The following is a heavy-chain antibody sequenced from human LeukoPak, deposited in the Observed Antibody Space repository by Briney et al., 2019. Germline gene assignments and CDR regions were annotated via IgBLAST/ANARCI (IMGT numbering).Heavy chain of an antibody. V-gene: IGHV3-11*04. CDR2: ISSSGSTK. CDR1: AFTFSDYY. D-gene: IGHD2-15*01. CDR3: ARGPPCSGGSCEQGGYYYYYMDV. Sequence: GGSLRLSCAASAFTFSDYYMSWIRQAPGKGLEWVAYISSSGSTKYYADSVKGRFTISRDNAKNSLYLQMNSLRAEDTAVYYCARGPPCSGGSCEQGGYYYYYMDVWGKGTTVTVSS. J-gene: IGHJ6*03.